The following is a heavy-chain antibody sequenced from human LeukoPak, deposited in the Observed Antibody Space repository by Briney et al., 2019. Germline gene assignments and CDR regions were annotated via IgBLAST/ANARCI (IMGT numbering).Heavy chain of an antibody. CDR2: IYYSGIT. Sequence: PSETRSLTCTVSGGSISSYYWSWIRQPPGKGLEWIGYIYYSGITNYSPSLKSRLTISVDTSKNQFFLKLSSVTAADTAVYYCASTYGSSGLGYFDLWGRGTLVTVSS. CDR3: ASTYGSSGLGYFDL. J-gene: IGHJ2*01. D-gene: IGHD6-13*01. V-gene: IGHV4-59*01. CDR1: GGSISSYY.